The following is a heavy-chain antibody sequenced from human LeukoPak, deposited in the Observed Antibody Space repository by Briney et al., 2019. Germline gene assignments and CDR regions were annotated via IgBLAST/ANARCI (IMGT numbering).Heavy chain of an antibody. CDR1: GFTFSSYA. Sequence: GGSLRLSCAASGFTFSSYAMSWVRQAPGKGLEWVSAISGSGGSTYYADSVKGRFTISRDNSKNTLYLQMNSLRAEDTAVYYCAKVTDIVVAPAASFDYWGQGTLVTVSS. D-gene: IGHD2-2*01. CDR3: AKVTDIVVAPAASFDY. CDR2: ISGSGGST. V-gene: IGHV3-23*01. J-gene: IGHJ4*02.